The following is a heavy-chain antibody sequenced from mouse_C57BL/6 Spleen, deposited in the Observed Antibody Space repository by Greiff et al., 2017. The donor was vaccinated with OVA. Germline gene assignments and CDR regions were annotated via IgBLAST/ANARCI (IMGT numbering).Heavy chain of an antibody. CDR1: GFSLSTFGMG. CDR2: IWWDDDK. CDR3: ARIVTTAYAMDY. J-gene: IGHJ4*01. D-gene: IGHD1-2*01. V-gene: IGHV8-8*01. Sequence: QVTLKESGPGILQPSQSLSLTCSFSGFSLSTFGMGVGWIRQPSGKGLEWLAHIWWDDDKYYNPALKSRLTLSKDTSKNQVFLKSANVDTADTATYYCARIVTTAYAMDYWGQGTSVTVSS.